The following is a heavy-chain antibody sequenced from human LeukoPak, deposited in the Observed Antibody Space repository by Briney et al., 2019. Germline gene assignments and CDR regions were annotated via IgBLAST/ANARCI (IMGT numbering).Heavy chain of an antibody. CDR1: GGTFSSYA. J-gene: IGHJ4*02. CDR2: IIPIFGTA. Sequence: SVNVSCMASGGTFSSYAISWVRQAPAQGLEWMGGIIPIFGTANYAQKFQGRVTITADESTSTAYMELSSLRSEDTAVYYCARDDYDSSGYYYHGYWGQGTLVTVSS. CDR3: ARDDYDSSGYYYHGY. D-gene: IGHD3-22*01. V-gene: IGHV1-69*13.